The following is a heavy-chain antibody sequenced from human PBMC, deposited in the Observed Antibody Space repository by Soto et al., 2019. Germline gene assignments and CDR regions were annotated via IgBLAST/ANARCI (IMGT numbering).Heavy chain of an antibody. CDR1: GFTFSSYS. J-gene: IGHJ4*02. CDR2: ISSSSSAI. CDR3: ARGSGTSRDYFDY. Sequence: GGSLRLSCAASGFTFSSYSMNWVRQAPGKGLEWVSVISSSSSAIYYADSVKGRFTISRDNAKNSLYLQMSSLRAEDTAVYYCARGSGTSRDYFDYWGQGTLVTVSS. D-gene: IGHD2-2*01. V-gene: IGHV3-48*01.